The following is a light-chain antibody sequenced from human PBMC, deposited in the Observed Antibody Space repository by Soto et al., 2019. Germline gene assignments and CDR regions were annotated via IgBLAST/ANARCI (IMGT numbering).Light chain of an antibody. J-gene: IGKJ2*01. CDR1: QSISRC. V-gene: IGKV1-5*03. Sequence: DIQMTQSPSTLSASVGDRVTITCRASQSISRCLAWYQQKPGKAPNLLIYMASSLESGVPSRFSGSGSGTEFTLTISSLQPDDFATYYCQQCNSYPYTFGQGTKLEIK. CDR2: MAS. CDR3: QQCNSYPYT.